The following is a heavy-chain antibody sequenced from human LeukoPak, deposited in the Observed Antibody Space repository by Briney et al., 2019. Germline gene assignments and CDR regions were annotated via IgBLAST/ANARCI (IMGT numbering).Heavy chain of an antibody. CDR2: IWYDGNNK. J-gene: IGHJ4*02. Sequence: GGSLRLSCAASGLTFSSYGMHWVRQAPGKGVEWVALIWYDGNNKYYADSVKGRFTISRDNSKNTLYLQLNSLRAEDTAVYYCARQHCSGGDCYFFDWGQGTLVTVSS. CDR3: ARQHCSGGDCYFFD. V-gene: IGHV3-33*01. CDR1: GLTFSSYG. D-gene: IGHD2-15*01.